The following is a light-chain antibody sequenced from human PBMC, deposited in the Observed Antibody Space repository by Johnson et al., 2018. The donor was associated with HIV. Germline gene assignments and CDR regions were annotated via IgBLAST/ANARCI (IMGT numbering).Light chain of an antibody. J-gene: IGLJ1*01. V-gene: IGLV1-51*01. Sequence: QSVLTQPPSVSAAPGQKVTISCSGSSSNIGKNYVSWYQHLPGTAPKLLIYDNNKRPSGIPDRFSGSKSGTSATLGITGLQTGDEADYYCGTWDSSLDAYVFGTGTKVTVL. CDR2: DNN. CDR1: SSNIGKNY. CDR3: GTWDSSLDAYV.